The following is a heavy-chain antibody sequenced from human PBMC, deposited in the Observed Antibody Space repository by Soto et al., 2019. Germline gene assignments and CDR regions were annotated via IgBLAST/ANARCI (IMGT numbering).Heavy chain of an antibody. CDR1: GFTFNNYG. Sequence: QVQLVESGGGVVQPGRSLRLSCAASGFTFNNYGIHWVRQAPGKGLEWVAVISNDGDDKYYADSVKGRFTISRDNSRNTLFLQMNSLGPEDTAMYYCAKEGIELWSAFDSWGQGTLVTVSS. J-gene: IGHJ4*02. V-gene: IGHV3-30*18. CDR3: AKEGIELWSAFDS. D-gene: IGHD3-10*01. CDR2: ISNDGDDK.